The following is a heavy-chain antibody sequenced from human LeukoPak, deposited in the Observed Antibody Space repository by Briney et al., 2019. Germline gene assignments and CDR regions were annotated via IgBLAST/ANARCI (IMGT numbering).Heavy chain of an antibody. CDR2: IKSDGSSI. CDR1: GFTFSTYW. J-gene: IGHJ4*02. Sequence: PGGSLRLSCAASGFTFSTYWMHWVRQAPGKGLVWVSRIKSDGSSIMYADSVRGRFTISRDNAKNTLYLQMNSLRAEGTAVYYCARDLDYGGRSNFDHWGQGTLVTVSS. CDR3: ARDLDYGGRSNFDH. D-gene: IGHD4-23*01. V-gene: IGHV3-74*03.